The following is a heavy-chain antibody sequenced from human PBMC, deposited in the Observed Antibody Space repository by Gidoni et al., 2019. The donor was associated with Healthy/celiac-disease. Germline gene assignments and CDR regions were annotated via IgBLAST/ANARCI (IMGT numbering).Heavy chain of an antibody. D-gene: IGHD1-26*01. CDR3: ATGRGSSYYYNYGMDV. J-gene: IGHJ6*02. V-gene: IGHV4-39*01. CDR2: SYYSGT. Sequence: QLQLQESGPGLVKPSETLSLTCRFSGGSISSSNHCWGWIRQPPGKGLEGIGSSYYSGTYYNPSLKSRVTISVDTSKNQFSLKLSSVTAADTAVYYCATGRGSSYYYNYGMDVWGRGTTVTVSS. CDR1: GGSISSSNHC.